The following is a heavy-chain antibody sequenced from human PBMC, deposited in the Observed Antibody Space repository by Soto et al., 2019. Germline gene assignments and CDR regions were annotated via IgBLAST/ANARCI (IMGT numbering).Heavy chain of an antibody. D-gene: IGHD2-2*03. J-gene: IGHJ6*02. V-gene: IGHV3-11*01. CDR3: ATVGYCSSTSCQTRYCYYGMDV. CDR1: GFTFSDYS. Sequence: PGGSLRLSCAASGFTFSDYSMNWVRQAPGKGLEWVSYISRSGSDIYYADSVKGRFTISRDNAKNSLFLQMNSLRAEDTAVYYCATVGYCSSTSCQTRYCYYGMDVWGQGTTVTVSS. CDR2: ISRSGSDI.